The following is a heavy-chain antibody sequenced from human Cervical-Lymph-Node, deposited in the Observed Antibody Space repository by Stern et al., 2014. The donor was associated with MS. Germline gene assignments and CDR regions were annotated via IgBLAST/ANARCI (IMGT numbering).Heavy chain of an antibody. CDR2: INPSGGST. Sequence: QVQLVESGAEVKKPGASVKVSCKASGSTFTSYYMHWVRQAPVQGLEWMGIINPSGGSTSYAQKFQGRVTMTRDTSTSTVYMELSSLRSEDTAVYYCARERPNNWFDPWGQGTLVTVSS. CDR3: ARERPNNWFDP. V-gene: IGHV1-46*01. CDR1: GSTFTSYY. J-gene: IGHJ5*02.